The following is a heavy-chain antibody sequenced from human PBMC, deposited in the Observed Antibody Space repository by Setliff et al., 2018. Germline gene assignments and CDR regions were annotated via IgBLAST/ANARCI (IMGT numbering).Heavy chain of an antibody. V-gene: IGHV4-34*01. CDR3: ARAVPRGATPDYWYFDL. D-gene: IGHD2-2*01. CDR2: IYHSGST. J-gene: IGHJ2*01. CDR1: GGSFSNYY. Sequence: PSETLSLTCTVYGGSFSNYYWSWIRQPPGKGLEWIGSIYHSGSTYFNPSLKSRVTISVDTSKNQFSLKLNSVTAADTTVYYCARAVPRGATPDYWYFDLWGRGTLVTVSS.